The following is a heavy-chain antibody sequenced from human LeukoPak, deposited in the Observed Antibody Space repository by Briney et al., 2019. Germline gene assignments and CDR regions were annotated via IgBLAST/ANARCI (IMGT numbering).Heavy chain of an antibody. Sequence: GGSLRLSCAASGFTFSDYYMSWIRQAPGKGLEWVSYICSSGSTIYYADSVKGRFTISRDNATNSLYLQMNSLRAEDTAVYYCARDYYDSSGYTRETYYFDYWGQGTLVTVSS. CDR3: ARDYYDSSGYTRETYYFDY. J-gene: IGHJ4*02. D-gene: IGHD3-22*01. CDR1: GFTFSDYY. CDR2: ICSSGSTI. V-gene: IGHV3-11*04.